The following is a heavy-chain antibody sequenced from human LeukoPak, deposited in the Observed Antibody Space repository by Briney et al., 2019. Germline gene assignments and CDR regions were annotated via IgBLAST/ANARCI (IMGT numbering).Heavy chain of an antibody. J-gene: IGHJ4*02. CDR1: GLTFSSYA. D-gene: IGHD4-23*01. Sequence: GGPLGFSCAASGLTFSSYAMSWVRQAPGKGLEWVSAISGSGGSTYYADSVKGRFTISRDNSKNTLYLQMNSLRAEDTAVYYCAKSGGNVQVTPLDYWGQGTLVTVSS. CDR2: ISGSGGST. CDR3: AKSGGNVQVTPLDY. V-gene: IGHV3-23*01.